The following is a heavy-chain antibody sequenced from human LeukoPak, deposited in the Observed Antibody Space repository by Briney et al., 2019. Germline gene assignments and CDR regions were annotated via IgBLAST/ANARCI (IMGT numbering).Heavy chain of an antibody. CDR2: ITGGGGFT. CDR1: GFIFSSYG. CDR3: ARDRSITMVRRS. J-gene: IGHJ1*01. D-gene: IGHD3-10*01. V-gene: IGHV3-23*01. Sequence: GGSLRLSCAASGFIFSSYGMRWVRQTPGKGLEWVSGITGGGGFTDYADSVKGRFIISRDNSKNTLYLQMNSLRAEDTAVYYCARDRSITMVRRSGDQG.